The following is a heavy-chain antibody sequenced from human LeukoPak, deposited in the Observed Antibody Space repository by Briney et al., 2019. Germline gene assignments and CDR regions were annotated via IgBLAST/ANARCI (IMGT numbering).Heavy chain of an antibody. CDR3: ARGGQGDGYSADEAFDM. CDR2: TYYRSKWYS. Sequence: SQTLSLTCAISGDSVSSNSTACNWIRQSPSRGLEWLGRTYYRSKWYSDYAVSVKSRITINPDTSKNQFSLQLNPVTPEDTAVYYCARGGQGDGYSADEAFDMWGQGTMVTVSS. CDR1: GDSVSSNSTA. V-gene: IGHV6-1*01. D-gene: IGHD5-24*01. J-gene: IGHJ3*02.